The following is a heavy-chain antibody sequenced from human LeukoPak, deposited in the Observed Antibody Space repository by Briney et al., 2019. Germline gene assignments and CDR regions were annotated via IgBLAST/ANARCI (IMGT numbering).Heavy chain of an antibody. CDR2: VNHSGNT. D-gene: IGHD7-27*01. Sequence: PSETLSLTCAVFGGSFSDSYWSWIRQPPGKGLEWIGEVNHSGNTSYNPSLKGRITISVDTSKNQFSLKLSSVTAADTAVYYCARGVWTLGPPLFDFWGQGTLVTVSS. V-gene: IGHV4-34*01. J-gene: IGHJ4*02. CDR1: GGSFSDSY. CDR3: ARGVWTLGPPLFDF.